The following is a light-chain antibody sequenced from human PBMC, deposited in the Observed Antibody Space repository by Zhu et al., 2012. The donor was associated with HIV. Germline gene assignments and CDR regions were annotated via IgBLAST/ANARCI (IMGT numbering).Light chain of an antibody. CDR3: QQYNNWPIT. V-gene: IGKV3D-15*01. CDR2: EAS. J-gene: IGKJ5*01. Sequence: EIVMTQYPATLSVSPGERATLYCRASQSVDSHLAWYQQKPGQAPRLLIYEASIRATGIPARFSGSGSGTEFTLTISSMQSEDFAVYYCQQYNNWPITFGQGTRLEIK. CDR1: QSVDSH.